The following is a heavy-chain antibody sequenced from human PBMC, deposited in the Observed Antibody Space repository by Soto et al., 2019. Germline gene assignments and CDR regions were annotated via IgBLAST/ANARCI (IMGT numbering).Heavy chain of an antibody. CDR3: AKDKGYCTNGVCYPGAY. V-gene: IGHV3-30*18. CDR1: ASKSRSYG. Sequence: SASKSRSYGLHGGRQARSKGPAWEEVISYDGSNKYYADSVKGRFTISRDNSKNTLYLQMNSLRAEDTAVYYCAKDKGYCTNGVCYPGAYWGRGTLVTVSS. CDR2: ISYDGSNK. J-gene: IGHJ4*02. D-gene: IGHD2-8*01.